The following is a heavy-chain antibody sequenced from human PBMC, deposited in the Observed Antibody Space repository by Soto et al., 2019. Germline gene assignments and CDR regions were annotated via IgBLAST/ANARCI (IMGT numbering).Heavy chain of an antibody. CDR2: IYYSGST. Sequence: SETLSLTCTVSGGSISSYYWSWIRQPPGKGLEWIGYIYYSGSTNYNPSLKSRVTISVDTSKNQFSLKLSSVTAADTAVYYCARSPGAAAASYYFDYWGQGTLVTVSS. J-gene: IGHJ4*02. V-gene: IGHV4-59*08. CDR3: ARSPGAAAASYYFDY. D-gene: IGHD6-13*01. CDR1: GGSISSYY.